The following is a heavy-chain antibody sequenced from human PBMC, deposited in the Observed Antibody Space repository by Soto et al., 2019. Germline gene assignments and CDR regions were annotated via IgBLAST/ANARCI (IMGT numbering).Heavy chain of an antibody. CDR2: IYYSGST. D-gene: IGHD6-6*01. Sequence: SETLSLTCTVSGGSISSYYWSWIRQPPGKGLEWIGYIYYSGSTNYNPSLKSRVTISVDTSKNQFSLKLSSVTAADTAVYYCASLEYSSSSLDYWGQGTLVPVSS. CDR3: ASLEYSSSSLDY. CDR1: GGSISSYY. V-gene: IGHV4-59*08. J-gene: IGHJ4*02.